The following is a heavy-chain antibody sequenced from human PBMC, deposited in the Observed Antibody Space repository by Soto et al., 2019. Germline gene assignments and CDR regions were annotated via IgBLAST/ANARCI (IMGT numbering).Heavy chain of an antibody. CDR2: ISSSSSYI. D-gene: IGHD6-6*01. Sequence: GGSLRLSCAASGFTFSSYSMNWVRQAPGKGLEWVSSISSSSSYIYYADSVKGRFTISRDNAKNSLYPQMNSLRAEDTAVYYCARDRRAARGGMDVWGQGTTVTVSS. CDR3: ARDRRAARGGMDV. J-gene: IGHJ6*02. CDR1: GFTFSSYS. V-gene: IGHV3-21*01.